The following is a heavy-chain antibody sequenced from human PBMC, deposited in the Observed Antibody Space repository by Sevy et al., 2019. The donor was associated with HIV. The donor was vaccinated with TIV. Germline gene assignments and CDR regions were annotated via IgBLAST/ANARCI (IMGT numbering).Heavy chain of an antibody. CDR3: AGDNGGSCFDY. V-gene: IGHV3-21*01. D-gene: IGHD2-15*01. Sequence: GGSLRLSCAASGFTFSSYSMNWVRQAPGKGLEWVSSISSSSSYIYYADSVKGRFTISRDNAKNSLYLQMNSLRAEDTAVYYCAGDNGGSCFDYWGQGTLVTVSS. J-gene: IGHJ4*02. CDR1: GFTFSSYS. CDR2: ISSSSSYI.